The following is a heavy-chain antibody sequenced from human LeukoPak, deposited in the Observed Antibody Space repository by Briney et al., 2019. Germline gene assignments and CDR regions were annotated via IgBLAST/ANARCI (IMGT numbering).Heavy chain of an antibody. CDR3: ARDMYKSGWLGMDV. J-gene: IGHJ6*02. V-gene: IGHV1-2*02. Sequence: SVKVSFKASGHTFTDYYMHWVRQPPGQALEWVRWINPNNGGTNYAQKFQGRVTMTRDTSISTAYMGLSKMTYDDTAVYYCARDMYKSGWLGMDVWGQGTTVTVSS. D-gene: IGHD6-19*01. CDR1: GHTFTDYY. CDR2: INPNNGGT.